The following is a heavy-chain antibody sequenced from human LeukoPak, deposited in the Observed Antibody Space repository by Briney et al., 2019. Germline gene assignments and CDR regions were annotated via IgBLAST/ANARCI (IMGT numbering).Heavy chain of an antibody. J-gene: IGHJ4*02. CDR1: GFTFSSSA. Sequence: GGSLRLSCAASGFTFSSSAMTWVRQAPGKGLEWISGISGGRGSTYYADSVKGRFTISRDNSKNTLYLQMYSLRAEDTAVYYCAKVLSGSQDYWGQGTLVTVFS. V-gene: IGHV3-23*01. D-gene: IGHD1-26*01. CDR3: AKVLSGSQDY. CDR2: ISGGRGST.